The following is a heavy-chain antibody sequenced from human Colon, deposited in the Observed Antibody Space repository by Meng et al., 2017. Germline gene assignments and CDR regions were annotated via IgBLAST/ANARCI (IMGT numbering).Heavy chain of an antibody. V-gene: IGHV6-1*01. CDR3: TTWYGEY. D-gene: IGHD3-10*01. J-gene: IGHJ4*02. CDR1: GDSVSSNRAL. Sequence: QLQWHKYGPGLVKPSKTLSLTCAIAGDSVSSNRALWHWVRQSPSRGLEWLGQTYYRSEWQNHYGVSVKSRITINADTSRNHFSLHLNSVTPEDTAVYYCTTWYGEYWGQGTLVTVSS. CDR2: TYYRSEWQN.